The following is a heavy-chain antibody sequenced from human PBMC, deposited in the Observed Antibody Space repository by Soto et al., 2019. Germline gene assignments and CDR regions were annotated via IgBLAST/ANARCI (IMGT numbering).Heavy chain of an antibody. V-gene: IGHV4-59*01. J-gene: IGHJ4*02. CDR1: GGSISSYY. CDR3: ARATSSSFTFDY. Sequence: QVQLQESGPGLVKPSETLSLTCTVSGGSISSYYWSWIRQPPGKGLEWIGYIYYSGSTNYNPSLKSRVTISVDTSKNQFSLKLSSVTAADTAVYYCARATSSSFTFDYWGQGTLVTVSS. D-gene: IGHD6-6*01. CDR2: IYYSGST.